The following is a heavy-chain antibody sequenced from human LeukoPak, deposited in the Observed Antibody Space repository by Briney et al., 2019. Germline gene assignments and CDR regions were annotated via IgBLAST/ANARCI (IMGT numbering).Heavy chain of an antibody. CDR2: ISSSGSTI. V-gene: IGHV3-11*01. CDR3: ARDPYYYDSSGYYNDY. D-gene: IGHD3-22*01. CDR1: GFTFSDYY. J-gene: IGHJ4*02. Sequence: NPGGSLRLSCAASGFTFSDYYMSWIRQAPGKGLEWVSYISSSGSTIYYADSVKGRFTISRDNAKNSLYLQMNSLRAEDTAVYYCARDPYYYDSSGYYNDYWGQGTLVTVSS.